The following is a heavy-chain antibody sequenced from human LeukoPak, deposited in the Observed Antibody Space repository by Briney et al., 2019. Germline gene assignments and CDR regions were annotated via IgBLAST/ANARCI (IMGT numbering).Heavy chain of an antibody. J-gene: IGHJ4*02. D-gene: IGHD5-12*01. CDR1: GFTFSSYS. CDR3: ARDYESGYSGYDFDY. Sequence: PGGSLRLSCAASGFTFSSYSMNWVRQAPGKGLEWVSSISSSSSYIYYADSVKGRFTISRDNAKNSLYPQMNSLRAEDTAVYYCARDYESGYSGYDFDYWGQGTLVTVSS. V-gene: IGHV3-21*01. CDR2: ISSSSSYI.